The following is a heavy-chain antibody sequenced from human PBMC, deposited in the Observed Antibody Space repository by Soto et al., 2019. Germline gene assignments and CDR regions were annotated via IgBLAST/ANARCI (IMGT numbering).Heavy chain of an antibody. Sequence: EVQLVESGGGLVQPGGSLRLSCAASRFTFSRDWMHWVRQSPGKGLVWVSRIKGDGTITNYADSVKGRFTTSRDNAKNTVYLQLNSLTTEDTAVYYCARGGLGNYYNDYWGQGTLVTVSS. V-gene: IGHV3-74*01. J-gene: IGHJ4*02. CDR3: ARGGLGNYYNDY. D-gene: IGHD3-10*01. CDR1: RFTFSRDW. CDR2: IKGDGTIT.